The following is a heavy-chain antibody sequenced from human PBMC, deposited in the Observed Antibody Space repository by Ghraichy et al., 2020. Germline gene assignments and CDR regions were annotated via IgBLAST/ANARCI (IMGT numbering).Heavy chain of an antibody. V-gene: IGHV4-59*01. J-gene: IGHJ6*02. CDR2: IYYSGST. Sequence: SETLSLTCTVSGGSISSYYWSWIRQPPGKGLEWIGYIYYSGSTNYNPSLKSRVTISVDTSKNQFSLKLSSVTAADTAVYYCARDRELAYGMDVWGQGTTVTVSS. D-gene: IGHD1-1*01. CDR3: ARDRELAYGMDV. CDR1: GGSISSYY.